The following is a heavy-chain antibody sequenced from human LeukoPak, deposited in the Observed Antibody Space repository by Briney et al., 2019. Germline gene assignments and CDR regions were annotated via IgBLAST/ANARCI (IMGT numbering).Heavy chain of an antibody. CDR2: ISSSSSTI. J-gene: IGHJ4*02. CDR1: GFTFDDYA. CDR3: AKDRGRYYGSGSYNGY. Sequence: GGSLRLSCAASGFTFDDYAMHWVRQAPGKGLEWVSYISSSSSTIYYADSVKGRFTISRDNSKNTLYLQMNSLRAEDTAVYYCAKDRGRYYGSGSYNGYWSQGTLVTVSS. V-gene: IGHV3-48*01. D-gene: IGHD3-10*01.